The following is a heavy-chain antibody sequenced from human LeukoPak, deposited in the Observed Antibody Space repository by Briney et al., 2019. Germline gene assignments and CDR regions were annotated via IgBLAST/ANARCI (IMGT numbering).Heavy chain of an antibody. CDR1: GFSLSTSGVG. D-gene: IGHD5-24*01. CDR3: AHPRWMATFPREYYFDY. J-gene: IGHJ4*02. CDR2: IYWDDDK. V-gene: IGHV2-5*02. Sequence: ESGPTLVKPTQTLTLTCTFSGFSLSTSGVGVGWIRQPPGKALEWLALIYWDDDKRYSPSLKSRLTITKDTSKNQVVLTMTNMDPVDTASYYCAHPRWMATFPREYYFDYWGQGTLVTVSS.